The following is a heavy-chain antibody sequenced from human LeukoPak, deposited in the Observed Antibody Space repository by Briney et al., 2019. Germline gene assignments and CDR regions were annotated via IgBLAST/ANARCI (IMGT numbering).Heavy chain of an antibody. J-gene: IGHJ6*02. CDR2: IYYSGST. V-gene: IGHV4-39*01. CDR3: ARPRQQLVPYGMDV. CDR1: GGSISSSSYY. Sequence: SETLSLTCTVSGGSISSSSYYWGWIRQPPGKGVEWIGSIYYSGSTYYNPSLKSRVTISVDTSKNQFSLKLSSVTAADTAVYYCARPRQQLVPYGMDVWGQGTTVTVSS. D-gene: IGHD6-13*01.